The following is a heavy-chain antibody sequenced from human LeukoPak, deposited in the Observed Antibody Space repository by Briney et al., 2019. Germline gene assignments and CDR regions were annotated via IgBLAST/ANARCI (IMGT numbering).Heavy chain of an antibody. D-gene: IGHD1-1*01. CDR2: IYSGGST. V-gene: IGHV3-53*01. Sequence: PGGSLRLSCAASGFTVSSNYMSWVRQAPGKGLEWVSVIYSGGSTYYADSVKGRFTISRDSSKNTLYLQMNSLRAEDTAVYYCAKTGTPWYYFDYWGQGTLVTVSS. CDR1: GFTVSSNY. J-gene: IGHJ4*02. CDR3: AKTGTPWYYFDY.